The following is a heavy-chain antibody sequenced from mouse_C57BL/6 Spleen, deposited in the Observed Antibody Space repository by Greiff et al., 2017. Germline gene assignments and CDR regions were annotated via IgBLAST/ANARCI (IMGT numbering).Heavy chain of an antibody. J-gene: IGHJ3*01. CDR2: IDPEDGET. CDR1: GFNIKDYY. Sequence: EVKLMESGAELVKPGASVKLSCTASGFNIKDYYMHWVKQRTEQGLEWIGRIDPEDGETKYAPKFQGKATITADTSSNTAYLPLSSLTSEDTAVYYCAKTGFAYWGQGTLVTVSA. CDR3: AKTGFAY. D-gene: IGHD4-1*01. V-gene: IGHV14-2*01.